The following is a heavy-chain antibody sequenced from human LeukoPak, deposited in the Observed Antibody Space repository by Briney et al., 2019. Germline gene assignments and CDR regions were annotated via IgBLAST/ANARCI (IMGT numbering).Heavy chain of an antibody. CDR3: ARDPSGSYPLYFDY. J-gene: IGHJ4*02. Sequence: GGSLRLSCAASGFTFSDYYMSWIRQAPGKGLEWVSYISSSSSTIYYADSVKGRFTISRDNAKNSLYLQMNSLRAEDTAVYYCARDPSGSYPLYFDYWGQGTLVTVSS. CDR1: GFTFSDYY. CDR2: ISSSSSTI. V-gene: IGHV3-11*04. D-gene: IGHD1-26*01.